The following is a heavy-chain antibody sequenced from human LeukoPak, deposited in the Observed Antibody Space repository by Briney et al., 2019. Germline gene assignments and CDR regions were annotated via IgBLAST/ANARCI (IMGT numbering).Heavy chain of an antibody. CDR2: IYSSGST. Sequence: SETLSLTCTVSGGSISSYYWTWIRQPAGKGLEWIGRIYSSGSTNYNPSLESRVTMSVDTSKNQFSLNLRSMTAADTALYYCARGAYYVWEIFFVLGGR. D-gene: IGHD3-16*01. CDR1: GGSISSYY. V-gene: IGHV4-4*07. CDR3: ARGAYYVWEIFFVL. J-gene: IGHJ2*01.